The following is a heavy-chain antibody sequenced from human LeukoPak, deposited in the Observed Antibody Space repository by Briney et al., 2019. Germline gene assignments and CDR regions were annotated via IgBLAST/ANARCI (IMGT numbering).Heavy chain of an antibody. V-gene: IGHV3-9*03. D-gene: IGHD2-15*01. J-gene: IGHJ4*02. CDR2: ISWNSDST. Sequence: SLRLSCAASGFTFDDYAMHWVRQAPGQGLEWVSGISWNSDSTDYADSVKGRFNIPRDNDKNSLYLEMHSLRAEDIALYYCAKDVSLGYCSGGSCSAHFDYWGQGTLVTVSS. CDR1: GFTFDDYA. CDR3: AKDVSLGYCSGGSCSAHFDY.